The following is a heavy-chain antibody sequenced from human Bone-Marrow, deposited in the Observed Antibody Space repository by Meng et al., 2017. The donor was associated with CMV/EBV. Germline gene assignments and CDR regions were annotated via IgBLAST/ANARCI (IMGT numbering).Heavy chain of an antibody. CDR2: ISYDGSNK. CDR1: GFTFSSYA. CDR3: ASLRSRLEWLFGGFDP. J-gene: IGHJ5*02. Sequence: GESLKISCAASGFTFSSYAMHWVRQAPGKGLEWVSVISYDGSNKYYADSVKGRFTISRDNSNYTLYLQMNSLRAEDTAVYYCASLRSRLEWLFGGFDPWGQGTLVTVSS. V-gene: IGHV3-30-3*01. D-gene: IGHD3-3*01.